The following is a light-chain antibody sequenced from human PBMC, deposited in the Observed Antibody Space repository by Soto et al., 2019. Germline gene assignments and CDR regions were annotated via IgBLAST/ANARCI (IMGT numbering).Light chain of an antibody. CDR2: GAS. V-gene: IGKV3-15*01. CDR3: QQYNNWPRT. Sequence: EIVLTQSPGTLSLSPGERATLSCRASQSVSSSYLAWYQRKPGQAPRLLIFGASTRTAGFPARFSASGSGTDFTLTISSLQSEDFAVYYCQQYNNWPRTFGQGTKVDIK. CDR1: QSVSSSY. J-gene: IGKJ1*01.